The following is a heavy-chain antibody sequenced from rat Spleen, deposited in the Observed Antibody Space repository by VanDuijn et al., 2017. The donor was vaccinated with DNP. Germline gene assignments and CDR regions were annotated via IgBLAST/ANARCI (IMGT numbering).Heavy chain of an antibody. D-gene: IGHD1-2*01. CDR2: VWGGGST. Sequence: QVQLKESRPGLVQPSRTLSLTCTVSGFSLPSFGVSWVRQPSGKGLEWIAAVWGGGSTDYNSALNSRLRISRDTSKSQVLLKMNSLQTEDTAMYFCARWHLYLNYFDYWGQGVMVTVSS. V-gene: IGHV2-16*01. CDR1: GFSLPSFG. CDR3: ARWHLYLNYFDY. J-gene: IGHJ2*01.